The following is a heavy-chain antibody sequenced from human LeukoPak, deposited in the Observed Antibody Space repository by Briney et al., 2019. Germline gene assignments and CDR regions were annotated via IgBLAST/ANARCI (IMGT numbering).Heavy chain of an antibody. Sequence: GASVKVSCKASGGTFSSYAISWVRQAPGQGLEWMGRIIPILGIANYAQKFQGRVTIAADKSTSTAYMEQSSLRSEDTAVYYCARDGIGYDILTGYRPPDYYYYGMDVWGQGTTVTVSS. D-gene: IGHD3-9*01. CDR1: GGTFSSYA. J-gene: IGHJ6*02. V-gene: IGHV1-69*04. CDR2: IIPILGIA. CDR3: ARDGIGYDILTGYRPPDYYYYGMDV.